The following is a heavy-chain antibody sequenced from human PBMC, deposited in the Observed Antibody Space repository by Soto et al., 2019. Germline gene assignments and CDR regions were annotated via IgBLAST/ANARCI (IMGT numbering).Heavy chain of an antibody. Sequence: SGPTLVNPTETLTLTCTVSGFSLSNGKVGVSWIRQPPGKTLEWLAHIFSNDEKTYRTSLKSRLTISEDTSKSQMVLTMNNMEPVDTASYYFARILFGRSVAGGYFYMDVWGKGTTVTVSS. CDR2: IFSNDEK. D-gene: IGHD6-19*01. CDR3: ARILFGRSVAGGYFYMDV. J-gene: IGHJ6*03. V-gene: IGHV2-26*01. CDR1: GFSLSNGKVG.